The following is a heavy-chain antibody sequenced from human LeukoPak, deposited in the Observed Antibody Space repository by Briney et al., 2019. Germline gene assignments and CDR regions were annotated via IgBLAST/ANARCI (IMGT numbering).Heavy chain of an antibody. CDR3: ATYSSSSGGWVLGDY. D-gene: IGHD6-6*01. CDR1: GYTLTELS. J-gene: IGHJ4*02. CDR2: FDPEDGET. Sequence: GASVKVPCKVSGYTLTELSMHWVRQAPGKGLEWMGGFDPEDGETIYAQKFQGRVTMTEDTSTDTAYMELSSLRSEDTAVYYCATYSSSSGGWVLGDYWGQGTLVTVSS. V-gene: IGHV1-24*01.